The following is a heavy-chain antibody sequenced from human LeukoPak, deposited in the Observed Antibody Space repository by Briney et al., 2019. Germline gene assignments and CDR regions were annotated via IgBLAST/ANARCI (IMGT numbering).Heavy chain of an antibody. V-gene: IGHV1-2*02. J-gene: IGHJ3*02. CDR3: ARFPLYYYDSSGYYDASDI. D-gene: IGHD3-22*01. Sequence: GASVKVSCKASGYTFTGYYMHWVRQAPGQGLEWMGWINPNSGGTNYAQKFQGRVTMTRDTSISTAYMELSRLRSDDTAVYYCARFPLYYYDSSGYYDASDIWGQGTMVTVSS. CDR2: INPNSGGT. CDR1: GYTFTGYY.